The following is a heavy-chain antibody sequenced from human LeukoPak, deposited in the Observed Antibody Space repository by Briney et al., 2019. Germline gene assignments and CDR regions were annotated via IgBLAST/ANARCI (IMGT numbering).Heavy chain of an antibody. D-gene: IGHD6-13*01. J-gene: IGHJ4*02. CDR3: AGIAAAGKEIDY. CDR2: IYYSGST. Sequence: SETLSHTCTVSGGSISSSSYYGGWIRQPPGKGLEWIGSIYYSGSTYYNPSLKSRVTISVDTSKNQFSLKLSSVTAADTAVYYCAGIAAAGKEIDYWGQGTLVTVSS. V-gene: IGHV4-39*01. CDR1: GGSISSSSYY.